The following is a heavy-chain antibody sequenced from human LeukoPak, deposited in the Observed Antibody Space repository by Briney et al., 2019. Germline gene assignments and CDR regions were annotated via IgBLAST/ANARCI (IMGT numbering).Heavy chain of an antibody. J-gene: IGHJ4*02. D-gene: IGHD6-13*01. CDR1: GGSITSYY. Sequence: PSETLSRTCTVSGGSITSYYLSWIRQPPGKGLEWIGYMLYSQSTRYNPALKSRVTMSMDTSKNQVSLKLRSVTAADTAVYYCATRYDSTWYQFWGRGTLVTVSS. CDR3: ATRYDSTWYQF. V-gene: IGHV4-59*08. CDR2: MLYSQST.